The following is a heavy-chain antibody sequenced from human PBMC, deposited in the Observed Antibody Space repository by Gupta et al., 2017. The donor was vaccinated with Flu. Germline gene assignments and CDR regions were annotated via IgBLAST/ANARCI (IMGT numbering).Heavy chain of an antibody. V-gene: IGHV1-2*02. D-gene: IGHD6-13*01. CDR1: GFTFTDYY. CDR2: LNPSSGGT. J-gene: IGHJ4*02. CDR3: ARGPFSSGWYWVDY. Sequence: QVQLVQSGAEVKKPGASVKVSCKTSGFTFTDYYLHWVRRAPGQGLEWMGWLNPSSGGTNFARKFQDRVTMTRDTSINTAYMELDSLTFDDTATYFCARGPFSSGWYWVDYWGQGTLVTVSS.